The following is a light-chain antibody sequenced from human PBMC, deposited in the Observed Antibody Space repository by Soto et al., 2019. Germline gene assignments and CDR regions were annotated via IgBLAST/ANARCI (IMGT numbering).Light chain of an antibody. Sequence: QSALTQPASVFGSPGQSITISCTGTSSDVGGYNYVSWYQQHPGKAPKLMIYDVSNRPSGVSNRFSGSKSGNTASLTISGLQAEDEAGYYCSSYTSSSTLVVFGGGTKLTVL. CDR2: DVS. J-gene: IGLJ2*01. CDR1: SSDVGGYNY. V-gene: IGLV2-14*01. CDR3: SSYTSSSTLVV.